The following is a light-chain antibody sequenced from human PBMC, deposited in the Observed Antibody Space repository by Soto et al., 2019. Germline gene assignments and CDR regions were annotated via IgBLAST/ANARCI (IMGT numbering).Light chain of an antibody. J-gene: IGLJ2*01. Sequence: QSVLTQPPSASGTPGQRVTISCSGSSSNIGSHTVNWYQQLPGTAPRLLIYNTYYRPSGVPDRFSGSKSGTSASLAISGLKCGDEVDFYCAAGDNSRRGVVFGGGTKLTVL. CDR1: SSNIGSHT. CDR2: NTY. V-gene: IGLV1-44*01. CDR3: AAGDNSRRGVV.